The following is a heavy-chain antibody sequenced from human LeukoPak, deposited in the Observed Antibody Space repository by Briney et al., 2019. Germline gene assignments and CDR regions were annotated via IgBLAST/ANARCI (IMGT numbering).Heavy chain of an antibody. V-gene: IGHV4-34*01. CDR3: ARVKVTNVHV. CDR2: INHSGST. CDR1: GGSFSGYS. J-gene: IGHJ6*03. D-gene: IGHD2-2*01. Sequence: KPSETLRLTCAVYGGSFSGYSWSWIRQPPGKGLEWIGEINHSGSTNYNPSLRSRVTISMDTSRNQFSLRLTSVTAADTALYYCARVKVTNVHVWGKGPTLTVSS.